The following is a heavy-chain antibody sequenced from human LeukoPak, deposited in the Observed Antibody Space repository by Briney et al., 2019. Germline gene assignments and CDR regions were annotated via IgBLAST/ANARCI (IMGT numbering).Heavy chain of an antibody. CDR1: GFTFSGSA. CDR3: ARDHDYGGNSPFDY. D-gene: IGHD4-23*01. J-gene: IGHJ4*02. CDR2: ISYSGANS. V-gene: IGHV3-23*01. Sequence: GGSLRLSCAASGFTFSGSAMSWVRQAPGEGLEWVSLISYSGANSYYTDSVRGRFTISRDNSKDTLFLQMNSLRAEDTAVYYCARDHDYGGNSPFDYWGQGTLVTVSS.